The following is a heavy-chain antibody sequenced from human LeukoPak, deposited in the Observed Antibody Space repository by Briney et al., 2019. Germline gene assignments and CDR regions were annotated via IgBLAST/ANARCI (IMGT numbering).Heavy chain of an antibody. CDR3: ARRDYYGMDV. CDR2: ISSSGSTI. CDR1: GFTFSSYE. V-gene: IGHV3-48*03. J-gene: IGHJ6*02. Sequence: GGSLRLSCAASGFTFSSYEMNWVRQAPGKGLEWVSYISSSGSTIYYADSVKGRFTISGDNAKNSLYLQMNSLRAEDTAVYYCARRDYYGMDVWGQGTTVTVSS.